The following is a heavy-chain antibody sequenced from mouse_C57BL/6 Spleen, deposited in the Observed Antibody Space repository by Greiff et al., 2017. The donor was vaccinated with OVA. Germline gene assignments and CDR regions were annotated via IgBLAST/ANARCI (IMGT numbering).Heavy chain of an antibody. CDR2: IYPGDGDT. D-gene: IGHD2-5*01. CDR3: ARGSYYSSLYYFDD. J-gene: IGHJ2*01. Sequence: VQLQESGPELVKPGASVKISCKASGYAFSSSWMNWVKQRPGKGLEWIGRIYPGDGDTNYNGKFKGKATLTADKSSSTAYMQLSSLTSEDSAVYFCARGSYYSSLYYFDDWGQGTTLTVSS. CDR1: GYAFSSSW. V-gene: IGHV1-82*01.